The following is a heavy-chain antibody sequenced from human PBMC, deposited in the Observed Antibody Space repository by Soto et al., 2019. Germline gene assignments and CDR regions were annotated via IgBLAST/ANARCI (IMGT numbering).Heavy chain of an antibody. Sequence: SETLSLTCAVYGGSFSGYYWSWIRQPPGKGLEWIGEINHSGSTNYNPSLKSRVTISVDTSKNQFSLKLSSVTAADTAVYYCARGRSRRYSSGWYSAGLGDHYYYYYMDVWGKGTTVTVSS. CDR1: GGSFSGYY. CDR2: INHSGST. V-gene: IGHV4-34*01. J-gene: IGHJ6*03. CDR3: ARGRSRRYSSGWYSAGLGDHYYYYYMDV. D-gene: IGHD6-19*01.